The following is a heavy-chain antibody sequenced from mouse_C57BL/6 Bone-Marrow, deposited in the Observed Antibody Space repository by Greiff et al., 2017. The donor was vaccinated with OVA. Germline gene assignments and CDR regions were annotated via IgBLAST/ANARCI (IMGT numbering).Heavy chain of an antibody. CDR2: IYPGSGST. CDR1: GYTFTSYW. V-gene: IGHV1-55*01. J-gene: IGHJ3*01. D-gene: IGHD1-1*01. Sequence: QVQLQQPGAELVKPGASVKMSCKASGYTFTSYWITWVKQRPGQGLEWIGDIYPGSGSTNYNEKFKSKATLTVDTSSSTAYMQLSSLTSDDSAVYYCAREDGSSYSWFAYWGQGTLVTVSA. CDR3: AREDGSSYSWFAY.